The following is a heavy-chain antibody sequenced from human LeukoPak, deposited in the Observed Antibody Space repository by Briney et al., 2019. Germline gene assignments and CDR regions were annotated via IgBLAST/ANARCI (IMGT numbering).Heavy chain of an antibody. J-gene: IGHJ4*02. V-gene: IGHV4-59*08. Sequence: PSETLSLTCTVSGGSISSYYWSWIRQPPGKGLEWIGYIYYSGSTYYNPSLKSRVTISVDTSKNQFSLKLSSVTAADTAVYYCARFNTATPPGEDYWGQGTLVTVSS. CDR1: GGSISSYY. CDR3: ARFNTATPPGEDY. D-gene: IGHD5-18*01. CDR2: IYYSGST.